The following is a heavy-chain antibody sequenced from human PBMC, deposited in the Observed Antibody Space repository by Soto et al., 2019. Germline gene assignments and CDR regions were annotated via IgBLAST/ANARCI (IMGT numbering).Heavy chain of an antibody. J-gene: IGHJ4*02. Sequence: GGSLRLSCAASGFTVSSNYMGWVRQAPGKGLEWVSVIYSGGSTYYADSVKGRFTISRHNSKNTLYLQMNSLRAEDTALYYCAKESIRGSGDYDYWGQGTRVTVSS. V-gene: IGHV3-53*01. CDR3: AKESIRGSGDYDY. D-gene: IGHD4-17*01. CDR1: GFTVSSNY. CDR2: IYSGGST.